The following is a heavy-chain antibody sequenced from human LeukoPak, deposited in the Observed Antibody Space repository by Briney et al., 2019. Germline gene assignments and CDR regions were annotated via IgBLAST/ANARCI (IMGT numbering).Heavy chain of an antibody. CDR1: GFTFNNYW. CDR3: AKDRRGGLYSTAQTLDY. V-gene: IGHV3-7*01. Sequence: GGSLRLSCAASGFTFNNYWMTWVRQAPGKGLEWVASIRDDGSAKYYVDSVKGRFTISRDDAKNSLSLQMNSLRAEDTAVYYCAKDRRGGLYSTAQTLDYWGRGTMVIVSS. J-gene: IGHJ4*02. D-gene: IGHD2/OR15-2a*01. CDR2: IRDDGSAK.